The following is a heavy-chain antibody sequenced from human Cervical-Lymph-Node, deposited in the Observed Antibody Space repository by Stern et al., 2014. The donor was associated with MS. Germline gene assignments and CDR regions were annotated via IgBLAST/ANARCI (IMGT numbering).Heavy chain of an antibody. J-gene: IGHJ4*02. CDR1: GYTFTSYN. D-gene: IGHD1-26*01. CDR3: ARESGTHYDYFDH. Sequence: QVQLVQSGAEVKKPGASVKVSCKASGYTFTSYNVHWVRQAPGQGFEWMGILSPTGGRTTYAQKFQGRVTMTRDTSTSTVYMDLSSLRSEDTAVYYCARESGTHYDYFDHWGQGTLVTVSS. CDR2: LSPTGGRT. V-gene: IGHV1-46*03.